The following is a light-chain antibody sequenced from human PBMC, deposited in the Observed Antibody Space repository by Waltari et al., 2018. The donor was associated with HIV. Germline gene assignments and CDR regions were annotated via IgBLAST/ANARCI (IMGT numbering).Light chain of an antibody. CDR2: ANS. CDR1: SSTIGSSA. CDR3: ATWDDSLNGHV. J-gene: IGLJ2*01. Sequence: QAVLTQAPSLSGTPGQRVTSSCSGRSSTIGSSAVNWYQQLPGTAPQLLIYANSQRPSGVPDRFSGSKSGTSASLAISGLQSEDEADYYCATWDDSLNGHVFGGGTKLTVL. V-gene: IGLV1-44*01.